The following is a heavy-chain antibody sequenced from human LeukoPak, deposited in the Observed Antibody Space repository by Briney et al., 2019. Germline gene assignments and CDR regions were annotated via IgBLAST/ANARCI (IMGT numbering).Heavy chain of an antibody. J-gene: IGHJ5*02. CDR3: ARVLSQGATTSNWFDP. V-gene: IGHV4-38-2*02. Sequence: PSETLSLTCTVSGYSISSGYYWGWIRQPPGKGLEWIGSIYHSGSTYYNPSLKSRVTISVDTSKNQFSLKLSSVTAADTAVYYCARVLSQGATTSNWFDPWGQGTLVTVSS. CDR1: GYSISSGYY. CDR2: IYHSGST. D-gene: IGHD1-26*01.